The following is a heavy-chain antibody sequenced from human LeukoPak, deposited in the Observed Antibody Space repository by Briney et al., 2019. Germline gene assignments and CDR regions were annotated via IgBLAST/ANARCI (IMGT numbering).Heavy chain of an antibody. J-gene: IGHJ4*02. CDR2: ISTDERKT. D-gene: IGHD2-21*01. Sequence: GGSLRLSCAASGFTFSSYSMHWVRQAAGKGLEYVSAISTDERKTYYADSVKGRFIISRDNSKNTLYLQMGSLRTEDMAVYFCARVGDDNFFDFWGQGTLVTVSS. CDR3: ARVGDDNFFDF. CDR1: GFTFSSYS. V-gene: IGHV3-64*02.